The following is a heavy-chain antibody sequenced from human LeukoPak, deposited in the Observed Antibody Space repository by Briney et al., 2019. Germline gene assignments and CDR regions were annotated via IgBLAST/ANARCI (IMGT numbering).Heavy chain of an antibody. CDR3: ASRSLGTVAFDY. CDR1: GGSINSYY. CDR2: IYSSGTT. J-gene: IGHJ4*02. Sequence: SETLSLTCTVSGGSINSYYWSWIRQPPGKGLEWIGYIYSSGTTNYNPSLKSRVTISVDTSKNQFSLKLSSVTAADTAVYYCASRSLGTVAFDYWGQGTLVTVSS. D-gene: IGHD6-19*01. V-gene: IGHV4-59*01.